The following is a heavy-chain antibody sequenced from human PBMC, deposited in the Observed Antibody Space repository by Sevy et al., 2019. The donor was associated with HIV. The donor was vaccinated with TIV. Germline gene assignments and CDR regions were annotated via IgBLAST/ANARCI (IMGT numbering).Heavy chain of an antibody. Sequence: GGSLRLSCAASGCTFNTYTMNWVRQAPGEGLEWVSSISSSGNYIYYADSVKGRFTISRDNAKNSLFLQMNNLRAEDTAVYYCARPYGSGSWEAFDIWGQGTMVTVSS. CDR2: ISSSGNYI. J-gene: IGHJ3*02. V-gene: IGHV3-21*01. CDR3: ARPYGSGSWEAFDI. CDR1: GCTFNTYT. D-gene: IGHD3-10*01.